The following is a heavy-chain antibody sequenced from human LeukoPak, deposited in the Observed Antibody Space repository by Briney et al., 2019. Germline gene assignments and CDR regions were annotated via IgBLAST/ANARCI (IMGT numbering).Heavy chain of an antibody. J-gene: IGHJ6*03. Sequence: VASVKVSCKASGYIFTNYGIGWVRQAPGQGLEWMGWISAYNGNTNYAQKLQGRVTMTTDTSTSTAYMELRSLRSDDTAVYYCARDSSGYLPHYYYYMDVWGKGTTVTVSS. CDR3: ARDSSGYLPHYYYYMDV. V-gene: IGHV1-18*01. CDR1: GYIFTNYG. D-gene: IGHD3-22*01. CDR2: ISAYNGNT.